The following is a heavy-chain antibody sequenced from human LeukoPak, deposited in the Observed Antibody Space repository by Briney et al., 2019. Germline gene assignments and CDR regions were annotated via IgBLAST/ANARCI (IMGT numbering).Heavy chain of an antibody. CDR3: ARWLRASTGYYYYYGMDV. CDR1: GGSFSGYY. Sequence: SETLSLTCAVYGGSFSGYYWSWIRQPPGKGLEWIGEINHSGSTNYNPSLKSRVTISVDTSKNQFSLKLSSVTAADTAVYYCARWLRASTGYYYYYGMDVWGQGTTVTVSS. CDR2: INHSGST. D-gene: IGHD2-2*01. V-gene: IGHV4-34*01. J-gene: IGHJ6*02.